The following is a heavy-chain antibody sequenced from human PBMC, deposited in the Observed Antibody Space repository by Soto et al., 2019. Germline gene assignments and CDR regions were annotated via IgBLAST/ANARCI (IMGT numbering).Heavy chain of an antibody. D-gene: IGHD4-17*01. J-gene: IGHJ4*02. V-gene: IGHV1-8*01. CDR2: MNPNSGNT. CDR1: VYTFTTHE. CDR3: ASNKDYRDYGFKFLDY. Sequence: ASVKVSCQASVYTFTTHEINWVRPAPGQRLEWMGWMNPNSGNTGYAQKFQGRLTMTMHTSRSTAYMELNSLTSADTAVYYCASNKDYRDYGFKFLDYWGQGTLVTVSS.